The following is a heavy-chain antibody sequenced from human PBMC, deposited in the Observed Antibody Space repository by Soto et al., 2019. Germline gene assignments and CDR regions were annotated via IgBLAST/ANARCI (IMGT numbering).Heavy chain of an antibody. V-gene: IGHV3-33*01. Sequence: QVQLVESGGGVVQPGRSLRLSCAASGFTFSSYGMHWVRQAPGKGLEWVAVIWYDGSNKYYADSVKGRFTISRDNSKNTLDLQKNSLSAEAAAAYYCAISALSRGDYYYYYYMDVWGKGTTVTVSS. D-gene: IGHD3-10*01. CDR2: IWYDGSNK. CDR3: AISALSRGDYYYYYYMDV. CDR1: GFTFSSYG. J-gene: IGHJ6*03.